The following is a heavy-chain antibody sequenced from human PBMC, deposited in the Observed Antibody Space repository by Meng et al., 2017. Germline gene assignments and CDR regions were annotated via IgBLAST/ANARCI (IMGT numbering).Heavy chain of an antibody. J-gene: IGHJ5*02. CDR2: IYHSGST. Sequence: QGRVRVAGPSRVNSSGPLPRTCAVSGCSISSSNLWSWVRQPPGKGLEWIGEIYHSGSTNYNPSLKSRVTISVDKSKNQFSLKLSSVTAADTAVYYCARGTVLLWFGELLHRNWFDPWGQGTLVTVSS. CDR1: GCSISSSNL. D-gene: IGHD3-10*01. V-gene: IGHV4-4*02. CDR3: ARGTVLLWFGELLHRNWFDP.